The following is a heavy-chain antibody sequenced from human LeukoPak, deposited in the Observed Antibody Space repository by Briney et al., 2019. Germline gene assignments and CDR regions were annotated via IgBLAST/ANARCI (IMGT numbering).Heavy chain of an antibody. CDR3: ARLIGGPARPGFDY. CDR1: GYTFTNYW. V-gene: IGHV5-51*01. Sequence: GESLKISCKGFGYTFTNYWIGWVRQMPGKGLEWMGIIYPGDSDTKYNTSFQGQVTISADKSITTAYLQWSSLKASDSAIYYCARLIGGPARPGFDYWGQGTLVTVSS. D-gene: IGHD6-6*01. J-gene: IGHJ4*02. CDR2: IYPGDSDT.